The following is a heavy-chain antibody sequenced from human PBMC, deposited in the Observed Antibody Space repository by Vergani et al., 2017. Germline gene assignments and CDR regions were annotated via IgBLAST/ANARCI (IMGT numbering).Heavy chain of an antibody. CDR2: IYYSGST. J-gene: IGHJ6*02. CDR1: GGSISSYY. Sequence: QVQLQESGPGLVKPSETLSLTCTVSGGSISSYYWSWIRQPPGKGLEWIGYIYYSGSTNYNHSLKSRVTISVDTSKNQFSLKLSSVTAADTSVYYCARLVDRYYYYYGMDVWGQGTTVTVSS. D-gene: IGHD2-15*01. CDR3: ARLVDRYYYYYGMDV. V-gene: IGHV4-59*01.